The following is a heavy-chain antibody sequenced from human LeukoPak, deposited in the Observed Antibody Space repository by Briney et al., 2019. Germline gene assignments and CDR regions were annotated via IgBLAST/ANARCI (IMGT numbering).Heavy chain of an antibody. CDR1: GYTLDRFG. CDR3: ARDTPQHLKRFDY. J-gene: IGHJ4*02. CDR2: INPYNGKT. V-gene: IGHV1-18*01. Sequence: ASVKVSCKASGYTLDRFGISWVRQAPGQGLEWLGWINPYNGKTIFGEKFQGRVIMTTDTSTSTAYMELTSLRSDDTAVYFCARDTPQHLKRFDYWGQGTLVTVSS.